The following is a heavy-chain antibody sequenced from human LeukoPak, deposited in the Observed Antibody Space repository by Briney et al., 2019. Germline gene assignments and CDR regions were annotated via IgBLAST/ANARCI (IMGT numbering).Heavy chain of an antibody. J-gene: IGHJ4*02. V-gene: IGHV3-7*01. Sequence: TGGSLRLSCAASGFTVSSNYMSWVRQAPGKGLEWVANIKQDGNEKYYADSVKGRFTISRDNGKNSLDLQMNSLRADDTAVYYCARDTLGEGEDANYAVYYFDYWGQGTVVTVSS. CDR1: GFTVSSNY. D-gene: IGHD4/OR15-4a*01. CDR3: ARDTLGEGEDANYAVYYFDY. CDR2: IKQDGNEK.